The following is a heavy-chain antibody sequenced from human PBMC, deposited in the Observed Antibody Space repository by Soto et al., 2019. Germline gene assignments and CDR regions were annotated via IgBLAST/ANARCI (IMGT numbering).Heavy chain of an antibody. CDR1: GFKFENYA. V-gene: IGHV3-23*01. D-gene: IGHD3-10*01. J-gene: IGHJ4*02. CDR2: ISGRGGST. Sequence: PGGSLRLSCGASGFKFENYAIHWVRQAPGKGLEWVSGISGRGGSTYYADSVKGRFTISRDNSKTLCLQMNSLKTEDTAVYYCTTDSRSHCAPFFDNWGQGILVTVSS. CDR3: TTDSRSHCAPFFDN.